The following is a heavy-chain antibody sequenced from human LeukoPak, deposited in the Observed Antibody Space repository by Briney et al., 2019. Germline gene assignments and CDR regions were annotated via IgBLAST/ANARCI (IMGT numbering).Heavy chain of an antibody. CDR1: GGSISSSSYY. V-gene: IGHV4-39*01. Sequence: SEILSLTCTVSGGSISSSSYYWGWIRQPPGKGLEWIGSIYYSGSTYYNPSLKSRVTISVDTSKNQFSLKLSSETAADTAVYYCARRMYPRPWGAFDIWGQGTMVTVSS. J-gene: IGHJ3*02. CDR2: IYYSGST. CDR3: ARRMYPRPWGAFDI. D-gene: IGHD2-2*01.